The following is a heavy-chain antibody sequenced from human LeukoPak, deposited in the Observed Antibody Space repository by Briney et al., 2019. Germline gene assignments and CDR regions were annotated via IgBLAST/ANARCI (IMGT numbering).Heavy chain of an antibody. Sequence: PGGSLRLSCATSGFTFSDYSMTWVRQAPGKGLEWVSSITSTSSHINYADSVRGRFTISRDNAKNALFLQMTSLTDEDTALYYCARARLGYYDEDFDPWGQGTQVTVSS. J-gene: IGHJ5*02. CDR2: ITSTSSHI. D-gene: IGHD3-16*01. CDR3: ARARLGYYDEDFDP. V-gene: IGHV3-21*01. CDR1: GFTFSDYS.